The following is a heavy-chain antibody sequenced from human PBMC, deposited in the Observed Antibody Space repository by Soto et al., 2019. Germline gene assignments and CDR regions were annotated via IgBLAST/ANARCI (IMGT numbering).Heavy chain of an antibody. Sequence: QVQLQESGPGLVKPSETLSLNCTVSGGPISSYYWSWIRQSPGKGLEWSGYIYYRGSTNYNPSLKSRVTIPVDTSRIQFSLELSSVTAADTAVYYCARGSSGWPPRLDSGGQGTLVTVSS. D-gene: IGHD6-19*01. J-gene: IGHJ4*02. CDR3: ARGSSGWPPRLDS. V-gene: IGHV4-59*01. CDR1: GGPISSYY. CDR2: IYYRGST.